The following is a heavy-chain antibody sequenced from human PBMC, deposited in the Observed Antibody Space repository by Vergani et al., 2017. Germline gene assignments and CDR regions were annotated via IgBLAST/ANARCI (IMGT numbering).Heavy chain of an antibody. D-gene: IGHD5-24*01. J-gene: IGHJ4*02. V-gene: IGHV3-23*01. CDR3: AKVSRDGYNLYQFDY. CDR2: ISGSGSST. Sequence: EVLLLESGGGLVQPGGSLRLSCAASGFTFSSYALSWVRQAPGKGLEWVSGISGSGSSTYYADSVKGRFTISRDNSKNTLYLQMNSLRAEDTAVYYCAKVSRDGYNLYQFDYWGQGTLVTVSS. CDR1: GFTFSSYA.